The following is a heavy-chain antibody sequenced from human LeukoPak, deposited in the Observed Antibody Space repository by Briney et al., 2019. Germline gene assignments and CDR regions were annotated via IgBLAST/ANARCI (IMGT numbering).Heavy chain of an antibody. V-gene: IGHV3-23*01. CDR2: IRGSGDST. Sequence: GGSLRLSCAASGFTFSTYAMNWVRQAPGKGLEWVSTIRGSGDSTYYADSVKGRFTISRGNSKNTLYLQMNSLRAEDTAVYYCATPMVRGVNMKHFDYWGQGTLVTVSS. J-gene: IGHJ4*02. CDR1: GFTFSTYA. CDR3: ATPMVRGVNMKHFDY. D-gene: IGHD3-10*01.